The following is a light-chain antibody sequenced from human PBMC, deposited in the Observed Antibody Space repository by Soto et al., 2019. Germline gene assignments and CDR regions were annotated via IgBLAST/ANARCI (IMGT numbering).Light chain of an antibody. CDR2: KAS. J-gene: IGKJ1*01. CDR3: QQFET. V-gene: IGKV1-5*03. Sequence: DIQMTQSPSTLSASVGDRVTITCRASQSISSWLAWYQQKPGKAPKLLIYKASSLESGVPSRFSGSGSGPEFTLTISSLQPDDFATYYCQQFETFRQGTKVEIK. CDR1: QSISSW.